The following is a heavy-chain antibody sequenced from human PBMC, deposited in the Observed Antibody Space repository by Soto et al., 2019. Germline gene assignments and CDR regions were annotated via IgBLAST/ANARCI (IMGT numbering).Heavy chain of an antibody. D-gene: IGHD6-19*01. CDR1: GYTFTDYY. CDR2: MNANSGGT. Sequence: QVQLVQSGAEVKKPGASVRGSCKASGYTFTDYYIHWVRQAPGQGLEWMGWMNANSGGTNYAQKFPGRVTMTRDTSISTAYLGLSSLTSDDTAVYYFAKEYSSPAAWFDPWGQGTLVTVSS. J-gene: IGHJ5*02. CDR3: AKEYSSPAAWFDP. V-gene: IGHV1-2*02.